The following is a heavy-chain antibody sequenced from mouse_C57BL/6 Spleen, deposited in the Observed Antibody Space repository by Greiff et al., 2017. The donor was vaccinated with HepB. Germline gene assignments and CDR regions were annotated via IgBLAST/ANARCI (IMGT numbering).Heavy chain of an antibody. V-gene: IGHV1-7*01. Sequence: QVQLQQSGAELAKPGASVKLSCKASGYTFTSYWMHWVKQRPGQGLEWIGYINPSSGYTKYNQKFKDKATLTADKSSSTAYMQLSSLTYEDSAVYYCARSYSNYEAWFAYWGQGTLVTVSA. CDR1: GYTFTSYW. CDR2: INPSSGYT. J-gene: IGHJ3*01. D-gene: IGHD2-5*01. CDR3: ARSYSNYEAWFAY.